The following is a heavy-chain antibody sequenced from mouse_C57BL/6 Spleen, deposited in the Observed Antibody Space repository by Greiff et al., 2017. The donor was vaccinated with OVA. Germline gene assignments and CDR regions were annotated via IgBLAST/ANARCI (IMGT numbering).Heavy chain of an antibody. CDR1: GYTFTSYW. D-gene: IGHD2-3*01. J-gene: IGHJ3*01. Sequence: VQLQQPGAELVRPGSSVKLSCKASGYTFTSYWMHWVKQRPIQGLEWIGNIDPSDSETHYNQKFKDKATLTVDKSSSTAYMQLSSLTSEASAVYYCARADDGYPFAYWGQGTLVTVSA. CDR2: IDPSDSET. CDR3: ARADDGYPFAY. V-gene: IGHV1-52*01.